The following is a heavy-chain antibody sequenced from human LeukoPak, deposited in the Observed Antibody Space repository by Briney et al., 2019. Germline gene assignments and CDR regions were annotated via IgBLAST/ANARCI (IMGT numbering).Heavy chain of an antibody. CDR2: IYYSGST. CDR1: GGSISSSSYY. D-gene: IGHD3-22*01. CDR3: ARNYYDSSGYSDY. V-gene: IGHV4-39*01. Sequence: PSETLSLTGTVSGGSISSSSYYWGWIRQPPGKGLEWIGSIYYSGSTYYNPSLKSRVTISVDTSKNQFSLKLSSVTAADTAVYYCARNYYDSSGYSDYWGQGTLVTVSS. J-gene: IGHJ4*02.